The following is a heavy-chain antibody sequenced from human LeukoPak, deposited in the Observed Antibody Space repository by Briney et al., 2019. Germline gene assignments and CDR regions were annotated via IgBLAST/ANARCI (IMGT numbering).Heavy chain of an antibody. CDR1: GGTFSSYA. CDR3: VRISDSRVDTAMVTHDY. J-gene: IGHJ4*02. Sequence: ASVKVSCKASGGTFSSYAISWVRQAPGQGLEWMGGIIPIFGTANYAQKFQGRVTITADKSTSTAYMELSSLRSEDTAVYYCVRISDSRVDTAMVTHDYWGQGTLVTVSS. D-gene: IGHD5-18*01. CDR2: IIPIFGTA. V-gene: IGHV1-69*06.